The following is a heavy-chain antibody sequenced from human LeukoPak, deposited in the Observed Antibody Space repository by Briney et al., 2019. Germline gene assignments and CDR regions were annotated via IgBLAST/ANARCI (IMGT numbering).Heavy chain of an antibody. CDR1: GFTFSSYW. D-gene: IGHD2-15*01. J-gene: IGHJ1*01. CDR3: AXXVXXAXXXX. CDR2: INSDGSST. V-gene: IGHV3-74*01. Sequence: GGSLRLSCAASGFTFSSYWMHWVRQAPGKGLVWVSRINSDGSSTSYADSVKGRFTISRDNAKNTLFLHMNSLRAEDTAVYYCAXXVXXAXXXXWGQGTXVTVSS.